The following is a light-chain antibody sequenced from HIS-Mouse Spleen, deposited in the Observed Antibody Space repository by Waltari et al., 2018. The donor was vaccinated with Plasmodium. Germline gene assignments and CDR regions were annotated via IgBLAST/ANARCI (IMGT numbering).Light chain of an antibody. Sequence: SSVLTQPPSVSVAPGKTARITCGGTTIGSKSVHWYKQKLGQAPVLVVYDDSARPSGIPERFSGSNSGNTATLTISRVEAGDEADYYCQVWDSSSDHVVFGGGTKLTVL. CDR1: TIGSKS. J-gene: IGLJ2*01. CDR2: DDS. CDR3: QVWDSSSDHVV. V-gene: IGLV3-21*03.